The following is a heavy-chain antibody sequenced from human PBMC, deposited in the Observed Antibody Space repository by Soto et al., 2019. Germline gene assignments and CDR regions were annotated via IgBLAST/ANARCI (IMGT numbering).Heavy chain of an antibody. Sequence: GGSLRLSCAASGFTFSSSTMNWVRQAPGKGLEWVSSISSDSVWIYYAASVKGRFTISRDNAKNSLFLQMSSLRAEDTAVYYCASGSYGGYAAWGQGTLVTVSS. CDR3: ASGSYGGYAA. CDR1: GFTFSSST. J-gene: IGHJ5*02. D-gene: IGHD4-17*01. CDR2: ISSDSVWI. V-gene: IGHV3-21*01.